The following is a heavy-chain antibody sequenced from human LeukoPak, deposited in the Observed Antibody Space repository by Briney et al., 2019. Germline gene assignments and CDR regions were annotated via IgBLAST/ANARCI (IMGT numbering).Heavy chain of an antibody. CDR2: IWYDGSNK. V-gene: IGHV3-33*08. CDR1: GFTFRNYV. J-gene: IGHJ4*02. D-gene: IGHD4-23*01. CDR3: ARSQDYGGNSVADY. Sequence: GGSLRLSCTASGFTFRNYVMSWVRQAPGKGLEWVAVIWYDGSNKYYADSVKGRFTISRDNSKNTLYLQMNSLRAEDTAVYYCARSQDYGGNSVADYWGQGTLVTVSS.